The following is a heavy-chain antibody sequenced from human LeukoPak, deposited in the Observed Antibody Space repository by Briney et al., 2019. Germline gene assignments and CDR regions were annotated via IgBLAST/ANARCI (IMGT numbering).Heavy chain of an antibody. Sequence: PSETLSLTCAVSGGSFSGHYWNWIRQPPGKGLEWIGEINHGGSTNYNPSLKSRVTISVDTSKNQFSLKMRSVTAADTALYYCARHYSYYGSGTYFDYWGQGTLVTVSS. CDR1: GGSFSGHY. V-gene: IGHV4-34*01. D-gene: IGHD3-10*01. CDR3: ARHYSYYGSGTYFDY. J-gene: IGHJ4*02. CDR2: INHGGST.